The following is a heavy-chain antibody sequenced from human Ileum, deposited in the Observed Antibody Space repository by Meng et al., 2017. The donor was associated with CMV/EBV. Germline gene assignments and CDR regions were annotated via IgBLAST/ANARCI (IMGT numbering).Heavy chain of an antibody. CDR3: AIARNGNYFWDD. CDR2: IYPGDSDA. J-gene: IGHJ4*02. CDR1: GYSFSNYW. Sequence: KVSCKGSGYSFSNYWIGWVRQMPGKGLEWMGIIYPGDSDAKYSPSFQGQVTISADKSISTASLHWSSLKDSDTAMYYCAIARNGNYFWDDWGQGTLVTVSS. D-gene: IGHD1-26*01. V-gene: IGHV5-51*01.